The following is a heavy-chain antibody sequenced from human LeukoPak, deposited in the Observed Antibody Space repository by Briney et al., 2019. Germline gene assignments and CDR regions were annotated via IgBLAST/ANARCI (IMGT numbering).Heavy chain of an antibody. CDR3: ARDRYEYCSSTSCLRNAFDI. CDR2: IYTSGST. CDR1: GGSISSYY. J-gene: IGHJ3*02. V-gene: IGHV4-4*07. D-gene: IGHD2-2*01. Sequence: SETLSLTXTVSGGSISSYYWSWIRQPAGKGLEWIGRIYTSGSTNYNPSLKSRVTMSVDTSKNQFSLKLSSVTAADTAVYYCARDRYEYCSSTSCLRNAFDIWGQGTMVTVSS.